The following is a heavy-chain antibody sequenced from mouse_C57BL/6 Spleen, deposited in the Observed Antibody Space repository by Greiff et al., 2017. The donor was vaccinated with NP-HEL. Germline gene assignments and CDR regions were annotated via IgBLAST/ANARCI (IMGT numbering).Heavy chain of an antibody. Sequence: DVKLVESGGGLVKPGGSLKLSCAASGFTFSSYAMSWVRQTPEKRLEWVATISDGGSYTYYPDNVKGRFTISRDNAKNNLYLQMSHLKSEDTAMYYGAREGANWYFYVWGTGTTVTVSS. CDR3: AREGANWYFYV. J-gene: IGHJ1*03. CDR2: ISDGGSYT. CDR1: GFTFSSYA. V-gene: IGHV5-4*01. D-gene: IGHD3-1*01.